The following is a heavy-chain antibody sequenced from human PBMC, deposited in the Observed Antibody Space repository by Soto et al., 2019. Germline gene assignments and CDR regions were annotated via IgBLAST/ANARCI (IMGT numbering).Heavy chain of an antibody. D-gene: IGHD6-13*01. CDR1: GFTFSSYG. J-gene: IGHJ6*02. CDR2: ISYDGSNK. Sequence: PGGSLRLSCAASGFTFSSYGMHWVRQAPGKGLEWVAVISYDGSNKYYADSVKGRFTISRDNSKNTLYLQMNSLRAEDTAVYYCAKGIAAAGGGNYYYYGMDVWGQGTTVTVS. V-gene: IGHV3-30*18. CDR3: AKGIAAAGGGNYYYYGMDV.